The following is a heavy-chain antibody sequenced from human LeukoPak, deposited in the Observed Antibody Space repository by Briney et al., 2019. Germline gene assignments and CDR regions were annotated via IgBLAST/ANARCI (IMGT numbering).Heavy chain of an antibody. V-gene: IGHV4-59*01. CDR3: ARVPMAAAGIYYYGMDV. D-gene: IGHD6-13*01. J-gene: IGHJ6*02. Sequence: PSETLSLTCTVSGGSISSYYWSWIRQPPGKGLEWIGYIYYSGSTNYNPSLKSRVTISVGTSKNQFSLKVSSVTAADTAVYYCARVPMAAAGIYYYGMDVWGQGTTVTVSS. CDR2: IYYSGST. CDR1: GGSISSYY.